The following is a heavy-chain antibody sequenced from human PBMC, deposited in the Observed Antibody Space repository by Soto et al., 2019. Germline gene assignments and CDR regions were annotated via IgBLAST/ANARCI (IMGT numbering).Heavy chain of an antibody. CDR1: GGSFSGYY. J-gene: IGHJ3*01. Sequence: QVQLQQWGAGLLKPSETLSLTCVVHGGSFSGYYWSWIRQPPGKGLEWIGEIKFTGRTNYNPSLKSRVTISLDTSKKQFSLHLISVTAADTAVYYCARGACSCGYCTFFDLWGQGTLVTVSS. CDR3: ARGACSCGYCTFFDL. V-gene: IGHV4-34*01. CDR2: IKFTGRT. D-gene: IGHD3-22*01.